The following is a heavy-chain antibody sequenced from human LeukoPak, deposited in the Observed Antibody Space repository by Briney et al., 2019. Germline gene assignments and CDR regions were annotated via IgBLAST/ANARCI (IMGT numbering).Heavy chain of an antibody. V-gene: IGHV3-23*01. CDR2: LYGSTTEA. Sequence: GGSLRLSCAPSEFTFNNYTLNWVRQAPGRGLEWVSGLYGSTTEAFYADSVKGRFTISRDNSKNTLYLQMNSLRAEDTAIYYCAKDRLPDGFWSLDYWGQGTLVTVSS. CDR1: EFTFNNYT. CDR3: AKDRLPDGFWSLDY. J-gene: IGHJ4*02. D-gene: IGHD3-10*01.